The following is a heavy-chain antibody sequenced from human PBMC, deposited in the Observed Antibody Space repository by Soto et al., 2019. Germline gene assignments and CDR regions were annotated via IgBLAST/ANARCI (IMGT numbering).Heavy chain of an antibody. J-gene: IGHJ4*02. Sequence: QVQLQESGPGLVKPSGTLSLTCAVSGGSISSSNWWSWVRQPPGKGLEWIGEIYHSGSTNYNPSPKRRVTISVDESNNQFSLKLSCVTAADAAVYYCARAAMGGSSWPFDYWGQGTLVTVSS. CDR1: GGSISSSNW. CDR3: ARAAMGGSSWPFDY. CDR2: IYHSGST. D-gene: IGHD6-13*01. V-gene: IGHV4-4*02.